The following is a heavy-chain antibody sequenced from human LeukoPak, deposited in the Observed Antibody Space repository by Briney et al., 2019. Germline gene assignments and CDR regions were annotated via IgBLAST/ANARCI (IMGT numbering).Heavy chain of an antibody. CDR1: GFTISSDE. D-gene: IGHD1-1*01. Sequence: GGSLRLSCAASGFTISSDEMNWARQAPGKGLEWVSYITSSGSPIYYADSVKGRFSISRDTAKNSLYLQMNSLRAEDTAVYYCARDGSSRPLAHWGQGTLVTVSS. J-gene: IGHJ4*02. V-gene: IGHV3-48*03. CDR2: ITSSGSPI. CDR3: ARDGSSRPLAH.